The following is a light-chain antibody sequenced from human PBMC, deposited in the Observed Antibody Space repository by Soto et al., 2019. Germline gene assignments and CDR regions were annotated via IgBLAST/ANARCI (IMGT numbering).Light chain of an antibody. CDR2: EVN. V-gene: IGLV2-14*01. J-gene: IGLJ2*01. Sequence: QSALTQPASVSGSPGQSITISCTGTTSDVGGYNYVSWYQQLPGNAPKLIIYEVNHRPSGVSNRFSGSKSGSTASLTISRLRGEDEDHDYCCSCTSISSLDIVFGGGTKVTVL. CDR3: CSCTSISSLDIV. CDR1: TSDVGGYNY.